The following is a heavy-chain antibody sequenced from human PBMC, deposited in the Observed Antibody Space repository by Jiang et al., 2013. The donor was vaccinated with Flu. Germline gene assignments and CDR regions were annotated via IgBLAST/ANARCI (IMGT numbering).Heavy chain of an antibody. V-gene: IGHV1-46*01. D-gene: IGHD6-13*01. Sequence: GAEVKKPGASVKVSCKASGYTFTTYYIHWVRQAPGQRLEWMGILNPSDESTTYAQQFQGRVTMTRDTSTSTVYMELSSLRSEDTAVYYCAISSWYEYNYFDFWGQGTLVTVSS. J-gene: IGHJ4*02. CDR3: AISSWYEYNYFDF. CDR2: LNPSDEST. CDR1: GYTFTTYY.